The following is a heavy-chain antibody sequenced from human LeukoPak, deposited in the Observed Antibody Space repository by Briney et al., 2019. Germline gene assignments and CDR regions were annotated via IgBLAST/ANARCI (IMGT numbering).Heavy chain of an antibody. CDR3: ARGPSLGSSTRSTDY. J-gene: IGHJ4*02. Sequence: PGGSLRLSCAASGFTFSSYSMNWVRQAPGKGLEWVSSISSSSSYIYYADSVKGRFTISRDNAKNSLYLQMNSLRAEDTAVYYCARGPSLGSSTRSTDYWGQGTLVTVSS. V-gene: IGHV3-21*01. CDR1: GFTFSSYS. CDR2: ISSSSSYI. D-gene: IGHD2-2*01.